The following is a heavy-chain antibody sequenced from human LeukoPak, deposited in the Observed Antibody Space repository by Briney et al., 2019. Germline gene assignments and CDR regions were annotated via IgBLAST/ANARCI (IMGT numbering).Heavy chain of an antibody. Sequence: PGGSLRLSCAASGFTFSSYGMHWVRQAPGKGLEWVAVIWYDGSNKYYADSVKGRFTISRDNSKNTLYLQMNSLRAEDTAVYYCAREIAAAGPGNFDYWGQGTLVTVSS. J-gene: IGHJ4*02. V-gene: IGHV3-33*01. CDR1: GFTFSSYG. CDR3: AREIAAAGPGNFDY. D-gene: IGHD6-13*01. CDR2: IWYDGSNK.